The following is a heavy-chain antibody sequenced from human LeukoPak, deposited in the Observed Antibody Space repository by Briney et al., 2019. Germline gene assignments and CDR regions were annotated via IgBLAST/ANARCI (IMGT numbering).Heavy chain of an antibody. CDR1: GYTFTGYY. Sequence: ASVKVSCKASGYTFTGYYMHWVRQAPGQGLEWTGWIYPNGGGTNYAQKFQGRVTMARDTSISTAYMEVSRLTSDDTAVYYCARDNNGNSFEYWGQGTLVAVSS. J-gene: IGHJ4*02. CDR3: ARDNNGNSFEY. V-gene: IGHV1-2*02. CDR2: IYPNGGGT. D-gene: IGHD1-26*01.